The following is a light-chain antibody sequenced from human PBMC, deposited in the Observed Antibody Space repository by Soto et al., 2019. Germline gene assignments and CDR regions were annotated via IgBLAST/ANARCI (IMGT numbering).Light chain of an antibody. CDR1: QTLMNY. CDR2: AAS. Sequence: DIQVTQSPSSLSASVGDRVTITSRTSQTLMNYLNWYQQKPGKAPKLLIYAASNLQSGVPSRFSGSGSGTDFTLTISNLQPEDFATYYCQQSYSASVTFGQGTKADIK. J-gene: IGKJ1*01. V-gene: IGKV1-39*01. CDR3: QQSYSASVT.